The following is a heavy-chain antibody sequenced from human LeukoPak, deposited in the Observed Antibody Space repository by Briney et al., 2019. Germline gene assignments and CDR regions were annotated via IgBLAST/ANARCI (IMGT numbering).Heavy chain of an antibody. CDR1: GYTFTDYL. CDR3: ARDLSTSSTWELDY. J-gene: IGHJ4*02. V-gene: IGHV1-2*02. D-gene: IGHD2/OR15-2a*01. Sequence: GASVKVSCKASGYTFTDYLIHRVRQAPGQGLEYMGWINPKSGGTEYAQKFLGRVTMTRDTSTSTASMELSRLRSDDTAVYLCARDLSTSSTWELDYWGQGTLVTVSS. CDR2: INPKSGGT.